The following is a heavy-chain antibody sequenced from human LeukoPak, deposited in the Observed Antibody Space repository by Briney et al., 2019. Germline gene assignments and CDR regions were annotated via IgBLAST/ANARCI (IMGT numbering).Heavy chain of an antibody. D-gene: IGHD2-21*02. CDR1: GYTFTSYG. Sequence: GASVKVSCKASGYTFTSYGISWVRQAPGQGLEWMGWISAYNDNTNYAQKLQGRVTMTTDTSTSTAYMELRSLRSDDTAVYYCARDWVAYCGGDCYYYPDYWGQGTLVTVSS. CDR3: ARDWVAYCGGDCYYYPDY. J-gene: IGHJ4*02. V-gene: IGHV1-18*01. CDR2: ISAYNDNT.